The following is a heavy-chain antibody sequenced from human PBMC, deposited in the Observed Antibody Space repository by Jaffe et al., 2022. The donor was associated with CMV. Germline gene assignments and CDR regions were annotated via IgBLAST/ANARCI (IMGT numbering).Heavy chain of an antibody. CDR2: IYYSGST. V-gene: IGHV4-59*01. CDR1: GGSISSYY. Sequence: QVQLQESGPGLVKPSETLSLTCTVSGGSISSYYWSWIRQPPGKGLEWIGYIYYSGSTNYNPSLKSRVTISVDTSKNQFSLKLSSVTAADTAVYYCASFGRPVGARSRFDYWGQGTLVTVSS. CDR3: ASFGRPVGARSRFDY. D-gene: IGHD1-26*01. J-gene: IGHJ4*02.